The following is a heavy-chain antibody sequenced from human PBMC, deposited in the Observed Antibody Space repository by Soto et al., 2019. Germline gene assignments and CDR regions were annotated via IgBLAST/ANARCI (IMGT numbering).Heavy chain of an antibody. V-gene: IGHV1-69*02. CDR3: ARGRYYDFWSGSPNYYYYMDV. CDR2: IIPILGIA. Sequence: SVKVSCKASGGTFSSYTISWVRQAPGQGLEWMGRIIPILGIANYAQKFQGRVTITADKSTSTAYMELSSLRSEDTAVYYCARGRYYDFWSGSPNYYYYMDVWGKGTTVTAP. D-gene: IGHD3-3*01. J-gene: IGHJ6*03. CDR1: GGTFSSYT.